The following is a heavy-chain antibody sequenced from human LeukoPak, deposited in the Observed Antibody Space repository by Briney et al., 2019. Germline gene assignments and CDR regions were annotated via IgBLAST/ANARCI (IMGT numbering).Heavy chain of an antibody. Sequence: GGSLRLSCAASGFTFSSYSMNWVRQAPGKGLEWVSSISSSSSYIYYADSVKGRFTISRDNADNSLYLQMTTLRTEDTAVYYCARGVTGDFWGQGTLVTVSS. D-gene: IGHD2-8*02. CDR2: ISSSSSYI. V-gene: IGHV3-21*01. CDR3: ARGVTGDF. J-gene: IGHJ4*02. CDR1: GFTFSSYS.